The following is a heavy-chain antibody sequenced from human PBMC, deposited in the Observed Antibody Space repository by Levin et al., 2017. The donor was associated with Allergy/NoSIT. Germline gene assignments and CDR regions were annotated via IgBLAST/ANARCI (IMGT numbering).Heavy chain of an antibody. CDR2: IKQDGSEK. V-gene: IGHV3-7*01. Sequence: GGSLRLSCAASGFTFSSYWMSWVRQAPGKGLEWVANIKQDGSEKYYVDSVKGRFTISRDNAKNSLYLQMNSLRAEDTAVYYCARDHRVMITFGGVIDYYYDGMDVWGQGTTVTVSS. CDR1: GFTFSSYW. D-gene: IGHD3-16*02. CDR3: ARDHRVMITFGGVIDYYYDGMDV. J-gene: IGHJ6*02.